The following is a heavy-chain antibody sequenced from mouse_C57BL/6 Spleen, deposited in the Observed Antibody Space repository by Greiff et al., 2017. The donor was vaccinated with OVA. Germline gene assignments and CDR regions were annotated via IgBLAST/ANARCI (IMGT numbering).Heavy chain of an antibody. CDR2: ISSGGSYT. V-gene: IGHV5-6*01. Sequence: EVQVVESGGDLVKPGGSLKLSCAASGFTFSSYGMSWVRQTPDKRLEWVATISSGGSYTYYPDSVKGRFTISRDNAKNTLYLQMSSLKSEDTAMYYCARQSTVVDAMDYWGQGTSVTVSS. CDR1: GFTFSSYG. CDR3: ARQSTVVDAMDY. J-gene: IGHJ4*01. D-gene: IGHD1-1*01.